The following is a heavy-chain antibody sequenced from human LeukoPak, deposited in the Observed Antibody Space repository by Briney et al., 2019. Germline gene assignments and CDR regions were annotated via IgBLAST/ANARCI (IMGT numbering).Heavy chain of an antibody. V-gene: IGHV4-59*01. Sequence: SETLSLTCTVSGGSISSYYWSWIRQPPGKGLEWIGYIYYSGSTNYNPSLKCRVTISVDTSKNQFSLKLSSVTAADTAVYYCAAGAYYDSSGYSAYYFDYWGQGTLVTVSS. J-gene: IGHJ4*02. D-gene: IGHD3-22*01. CDR1: GGSISSYY. CDR3: AAGAYYDSSGYSAYYFDY. CDR2: IYYSGST.